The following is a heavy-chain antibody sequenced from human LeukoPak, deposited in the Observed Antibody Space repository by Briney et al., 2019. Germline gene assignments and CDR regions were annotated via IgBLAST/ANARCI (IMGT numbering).Heavy chain of an antibody. CDR1: GGSISSYD. CDR3: ARDTGYCSSTSCSRYYYGMDV. D-gene: IGHD2-2*01. V-gene: IGHV4-59*01. Sequence: PSETLFLTCTVSGGSISSYDWSWIRQPPGKGLEWIGYIYYSGSTNYNPSLKSRVTISVDTSKNQFSLKLSSVTAADTAVYYCARDTGYCSSTSCSRYYYGMDVWGKGTTVTVSS. CDR2: IYYSGST. J-gene: IGHJ6*04.